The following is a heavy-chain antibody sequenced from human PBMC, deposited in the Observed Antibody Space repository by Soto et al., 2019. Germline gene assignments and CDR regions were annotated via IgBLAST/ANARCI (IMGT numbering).Heavy chain of an antibody. CDR2: IKPDGSET. CDR1: GLTFSGHW. Sequence: LRLSCAASGLTFSGHWMTWVRQTPGEVLQWVAAIKPDGSETFYVDSVKGRFTISRDNARNSLFLQMDSLRAEDTAVYYCTSRPSGMTYHAVFDFWGQGTLVTVSS. CDR3: TSRPSGMTYHAVFDF. V-gene: IGHV3-7*03. J-gene: IGHJ4*02. D-gene: IGHD2-21*02.